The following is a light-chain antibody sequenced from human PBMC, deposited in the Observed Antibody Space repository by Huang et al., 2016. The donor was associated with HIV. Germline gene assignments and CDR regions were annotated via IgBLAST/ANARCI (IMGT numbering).Light chain of an antibody. CDR3: QQRSNWRIT. CDR1: QRVSSY. CDR2: DAY. J-gene: IGKJ4*01. Sequence: EIVLTQSPATLSLSPGERATLSCRASQRVSSYLAWYQQKPGQAPRLLIYDAYSRATGIPARFSGSGSGTDFTLTISSLEPEDFAVYYCQQRSNWRITFGGGTKVEIK. V-gene: IGKV3-11*01.